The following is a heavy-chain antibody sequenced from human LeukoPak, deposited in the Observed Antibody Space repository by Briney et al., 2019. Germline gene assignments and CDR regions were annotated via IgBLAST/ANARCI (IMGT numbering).Heavy chain of an antibody. CDR3: AKSSGYYFVCYYYYMDV. D-gene: IGHD3-22*01. V-gene: IGHV1-2*02. J-gene: IGHJ6*03. CDR1: GYTFTGYY. Sequence: ASVEVSCKASGYTFTGYYMHWVRQAPGQGLEWMGWINPNSGGTNYAQKFQGRVTMTRDTSISTAYMELSRLRSDDTAVYYCAKSSGYYFVCYYYYMDVWGKGTTVTVSS. CDR2: INPNSGGT.